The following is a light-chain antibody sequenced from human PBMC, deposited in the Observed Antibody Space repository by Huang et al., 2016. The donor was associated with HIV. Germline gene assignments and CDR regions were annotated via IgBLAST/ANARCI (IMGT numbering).Light chain of an antibody. CDR2: AAA. V-gene: IGKV1-27*01. CDR1: QDINNY. CDR3: QKYDSVPRT. J-gene: IGKJ1*01. Sequence: DIQMTQYPSSLSASVGDRVTISCRASQDINNYLAWYQQKAGQVPKLLIYAAASLQSGFPSRFSGSVSGTDFTLSITSLQPEDVAIYYCQKYDSVPRTFGQGTKVDIK.